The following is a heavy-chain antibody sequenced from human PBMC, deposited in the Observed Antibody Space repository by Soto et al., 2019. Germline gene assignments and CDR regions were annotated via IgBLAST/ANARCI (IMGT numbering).Heavy chain of an antibody. V-gene: IGHV3-21*06. Sequence: GGSLRLSCTGSGFIFGSYTMNWVRQAPGKGLEWVSSISSSGGYVYYVDSVKGRFTISRDNTKNSLYMEMNRLRAEDTAVYYCARDSYDYYDRSGYSADHFQQWGQGPM. CDR3: ARDSYDYYDRSGYSADHFQQ. D-gene: IGHD3-22*01. CDR1: GFIFGSYT. CDR2: ISSSGGYV. J-gene: IGHJ1*01.